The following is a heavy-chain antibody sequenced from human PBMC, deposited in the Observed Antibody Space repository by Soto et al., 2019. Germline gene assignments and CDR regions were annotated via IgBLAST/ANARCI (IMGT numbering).Heavy chain of an antibody. V-gene: IGHV3-23*01. Sequence: GGSLRLSCAASGFTFSTYAMTWVRQAPGKGLEWVSVITVSGDTTYYADSVKGRFTISRDNSKEKVDLQMNSLTAEDTAVYYCARYIRGPTVFYFDFWGPGVLVTVSS. J-gene: IGHJ4*02. CDR2: ITVSGDTT. CDR3: ARYIRGPTVFYFDF. CDR1: GFTFSTYA. D-gene: IGHD3-3*02.